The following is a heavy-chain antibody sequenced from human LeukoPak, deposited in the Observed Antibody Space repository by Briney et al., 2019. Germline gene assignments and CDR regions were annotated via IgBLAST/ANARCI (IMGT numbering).Heavy chain of an antibody. D-gene: IGHD5-18*01. Sequence: SVKVSCKASGYTFTSYDISWVRQAPGQGLEWMGGIIPIFGTANYAQKFQGRVTITADESTSTAYMELSSLRSEDTAVYYCASNKVGYSYGIDYWGQGTLVTVSS. CDR2: IIPIFGTA. V-gene: IGHV1-69*13. J-gene: IGHJ4*02. CDR3: ASNKVGYSYGIDY. CDR1: GYTFTSYD.